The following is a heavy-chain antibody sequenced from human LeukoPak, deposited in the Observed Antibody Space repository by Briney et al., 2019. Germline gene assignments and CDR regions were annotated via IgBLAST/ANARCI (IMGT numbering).Heavy chain of an antibody. D-gene: IGHD6-13*01. J-gene: IGHJ4*02. CDR3: AREVPTIAAALADY. CDR1: GGSISNYY. Sequence: SETLSLTCTVSGGSISNYYWSWIRQPVGKGREWIGSIYHSGTAYYNPSLKSRVPISVDTSKNQFSLQLSSVTATDTAVYYCAREVPTIAAALADYWGQGTLVTVSS. V-gene: IGHV4-4*07. CDR2: IYHSGTA.